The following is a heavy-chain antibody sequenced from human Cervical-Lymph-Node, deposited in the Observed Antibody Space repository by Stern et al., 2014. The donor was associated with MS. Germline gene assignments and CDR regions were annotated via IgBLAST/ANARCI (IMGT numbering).Heavy chain of an antibody. CDR3: VREGEVRRVVFFWY. Sequence: QVQLVQSGAEMKRPGASVKISCKTSGYTFPDYGLSWVRQAPGKGLEWMGWISAYSGATNYAQRFQGRVTMTRDISTRTVYMELRSLRSDDTAVYYCVREGEVRRVVFFWYWGQGSLVTVSS. CDR1: GYTFPDYG. D-gene: IGHD3-10*01. V-gene: IGHV1-18*01. J-gene: IGHJ4*02. CDR2: ISAYSGAT.